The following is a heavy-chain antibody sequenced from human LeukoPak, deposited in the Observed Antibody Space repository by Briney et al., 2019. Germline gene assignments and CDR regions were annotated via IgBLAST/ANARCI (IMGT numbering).Heavy chain of an antibody. J-gene: IGHJ4*02. CDR2: IYYTGST. Sequence: SGTLSLTSSVSGASIGGGTYYWCWIRQPPGNGLEWFCSIYYTGSTYDNPSLKSRVSISVDTSKNQFSLKLSSVTGADTAVYYCARRGGSGRAFDYWGQGTLVTVSS. D-gene: IGHD1-26*01. CDR3: ARRGGSGRAFDY. V-gene: IGHV4-39*01. CDR1: GASIGGGTYY.